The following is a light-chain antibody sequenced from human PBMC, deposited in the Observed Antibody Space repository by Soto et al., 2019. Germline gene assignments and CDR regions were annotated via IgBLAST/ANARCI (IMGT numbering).Light chain of an antibody. J-gene: IGLJ3*02. CDR1: SSDVGGYNY. Sequence: ALTQPASVSGSPGQSITISCTGTSSDVGGYNYVSWYQQHPGKAPKLMIYEVSNRPSGVSNRFSGSKSGNTASLTISGLQAEDEADYYCSSYTSSSTRVFGGGTKLTVL. CDR3: SSYTSSSTRV. V-gene: IGLV2-14*01. CDR2: EVS.